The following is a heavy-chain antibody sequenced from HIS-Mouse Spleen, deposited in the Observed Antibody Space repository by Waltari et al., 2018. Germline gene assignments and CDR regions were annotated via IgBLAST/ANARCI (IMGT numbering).Heavy chain of an antibody. CDR1: GYTFTGYY. Sequence: QVQLVQSGAEVKKPGASVKVSCKASGYTFTGYYMHWVRQAPGQGLEWMGVVNPSSGGPNYAQKFKGRVTMTRATSISTAYMELSRLRSDDTAVYYCARDRSSSWYAFDIWGQGTMVTVSS. CDR3: ARDRSSSWYAFDI. D-gene: IGHD6-13*01. V-gene: IGHV1-2*02. J-gene: IGHJ3*02. CDR2: VNPSSGGP.